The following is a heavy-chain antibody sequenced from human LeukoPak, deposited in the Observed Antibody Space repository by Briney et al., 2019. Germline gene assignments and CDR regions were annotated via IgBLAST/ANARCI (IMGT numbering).Heavy chain of an antibody. CDR1: GGSISSSSYY. CDR2: IYYSGST. D-gene: IGHD5-12*01. Sequence: SETLSLTCTVSGGSISSSSYYWGWVRQPPGKGLEWIGSIYYSGSTYYNPSLKSRVTISVDTSKNQFSLRLSSVTAADTAVYYCARGRGWLRLRGGDYWGQGTLVTVSS. CDR3: ARGRGWLRLRGGDY. V-gene: IGHV4-39*07. J-gene: IGHJ4*02.